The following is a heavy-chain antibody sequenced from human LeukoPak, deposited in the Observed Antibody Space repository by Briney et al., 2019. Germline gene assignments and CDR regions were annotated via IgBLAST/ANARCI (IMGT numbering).Heavy chain of an antibody. J-gene: IGHJ6*03. CDR3: AKMEGQRLYDYCMDV. V-gene: IGHV3-23*01. CDR2: MSGSGYYT. D-gene: IGHD3-3*01. Sequence: GGSLRLSCAASGFAFSNFAMSWVRQAPGKGLEWVSAMSGSGYYTYYVESVKGRFTISRDNSKNTLYLHMDSLRADDTAVYYCAKMEGQRLYDYCMDVWGRGTTVTVSS. CDR1: GFAFSNFA.